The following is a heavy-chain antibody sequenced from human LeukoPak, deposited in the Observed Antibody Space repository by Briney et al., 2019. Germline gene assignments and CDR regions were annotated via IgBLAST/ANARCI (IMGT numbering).Heavy chain of an antibody. CDR1: GFTFSSFG. CDR2: LDGSGGYT. D-gene: IGHD6-19*01. V-gene: IGHV3-23*01. CDR3: ASRRARGWPFES. J-gene: IGHJ4*02. Sequence: GGSLRLSCAASGFTFSSFGMSWVRQAPGQGLEWVSSLDGSGGYTYHADSVKGRFTISRDNSKNTLYLLMNSLRAEDTATYYCASRRARGWPFESWGQGTLVTVSS.